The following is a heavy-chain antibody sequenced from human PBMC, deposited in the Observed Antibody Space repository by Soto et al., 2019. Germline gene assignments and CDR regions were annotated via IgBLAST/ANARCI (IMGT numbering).Heavy chain of an antibody. D-gene: IGHD4-17*01. V-gene: IGHV1-69*01. Sequence: QVQLVQTGAEVKKPGSSVKGSWKASGGTFSSYAIRWVRQAPGQGLGWMGGIIPIFGTANYAQKFQGRVTITADESTSTAYMELRSLRSEDTAVYYCAREYAYGDYVFDYWGQGTLVTVSS. J-gene: IGHJ4*02. CDR3: AREYAYGDYVFDY. CDR2: IIPIFGTA. CDR1: GGTFSSYA.